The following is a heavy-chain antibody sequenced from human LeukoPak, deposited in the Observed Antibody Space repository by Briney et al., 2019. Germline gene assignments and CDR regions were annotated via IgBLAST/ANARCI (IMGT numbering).Heavy chain of an antibody. D-gene: IGHD3-10*01. Sequence: GGSLRLSCAASGLTFNNYAMYWVRQAPGKGLEWLASITSDGNKEFHADSVKGRFTISRDNFRSTLYLQMNSLRAEDTAVYYCARAPTSLFDYWGQGTLVTVSS. CDR1: GLTFNNYA. CDR2: ITSDGNKE. V-gene: IGHV3-30-3*01. CDR3: ARAPTSLFDY. J-gene: IGHJ4*02.